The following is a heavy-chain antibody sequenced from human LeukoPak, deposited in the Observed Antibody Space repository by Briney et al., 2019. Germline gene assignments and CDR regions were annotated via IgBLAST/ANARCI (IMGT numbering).Heavy chain of an antibody. CDR3: ARVGAPHDY. J-gene: IGHJ4*02. V-gene: IGHV4-34*01. D-gene: IGHD3-16*01. CDR2: INHSGST. CDR1: GGSFSGYY. Sequence: SETLSLTCAVYGGSFSGYYWSWIRRPPGKGLEWIGEINHSGSTNYNPSLKSRVTISVDTSKNQFSLKLSSVTAADTAVYYCARVGAPHDYWGQGTLVTVSS.